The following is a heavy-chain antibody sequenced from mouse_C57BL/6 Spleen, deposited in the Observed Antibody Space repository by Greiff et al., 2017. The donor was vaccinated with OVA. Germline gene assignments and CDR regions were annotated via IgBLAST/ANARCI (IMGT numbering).Heavy chain of an antibody. J-gene: IGHJ2*01. CDR2: ISSGGDYI. V-gene: IGHV5-9-1*02. CDR3: TREGSWGFDY. CDR1: GFTFSSYA. Sequence: EVKLMESGEGLVKPGGSLKLSCAASGFTFSSYAMSWVRQTPEKRLEWVAYISSGGDYIYYADTVKGRFTISRDNARNTLYLQMSSLKSEDTAMYYCTREGSWGFDYWGQGTTLTVSS. D-gene: IGHD6-1*01.